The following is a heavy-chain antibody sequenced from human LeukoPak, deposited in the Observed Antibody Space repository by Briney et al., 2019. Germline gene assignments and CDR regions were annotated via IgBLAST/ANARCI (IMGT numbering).Heavy chain of an antibody. Sequence: GSLRLSCAASGFTFSSYAMSWVRQAPGKGLEWIGYIYYSGSTNYNPSLKSRVTISVDTSKNQFSLKLSSVTAADTAVYYCAREVTVAEFDYWGQGTLVTVSS. CDR2: IYYSGST. CDR3: AREVTVAEFDY. D-gene: IGHD6-19*01. CDR1: GFTFSSYA. J-gene: IGHJ4*02. V-gene: IGHV4-59*01.